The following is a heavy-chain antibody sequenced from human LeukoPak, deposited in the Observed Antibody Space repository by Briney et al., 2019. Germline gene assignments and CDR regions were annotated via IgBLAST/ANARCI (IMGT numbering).Heavy chain of an antibody. V-gene: IGHV4-4*07. Sequence: PSETLSLTCTVSGGSISSYYWSWIWQPAGKGLEWVGRSYTSGSTNYNPSLKSRVTMSVDTSKNQFSLKLSSVTAADTAVYYCARVANYYDSSGYSTVFDYWGQGTLVTVSS. D-gene: IGHD3-22*01. J-gene: IGHJ4*02. CDR2: SYTSGST. CDR1: GGSISSYY. CDR3: ARVANYYDSSGYSTVFDY.